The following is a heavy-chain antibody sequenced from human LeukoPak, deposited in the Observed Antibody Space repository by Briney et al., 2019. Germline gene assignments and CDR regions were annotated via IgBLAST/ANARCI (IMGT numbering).Heavy chain of an antibody. CDR2: IYYGGST. J-gene: IGHJ4*02. CDR3: ARGGLYYYILTGFDY. D-gene: IGHD3-9*01. V-gene: IGHV4-61*01. CDR1: GYSISSGYY. Sequence: PSETLSLTCTVSGYSISSGYYWSWIRQPPGKGLEWIGYIYYGGSTRYNPSLKSRVTISVDTSKNQFSLKLNSVTAADTAVYYCARGGLYYYILTGFDYWGQGTLVTVSS.